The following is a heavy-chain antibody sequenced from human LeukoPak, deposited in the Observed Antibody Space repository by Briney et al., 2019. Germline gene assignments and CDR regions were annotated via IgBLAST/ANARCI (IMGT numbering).Heavy chain of an antibody. CDR1: GYTLTSYG. D-gene: IGHD6-13*01. Sequence: GASVKVSCKASGYTLTSYGIHWVRQAPGQRLEWMGWINAGNGNTKYSQKFQGRVTITRDTSASTAYMELSSLRSEDTAVYYCARVLRGSSWYLEGWFDPWGQGTLVTVSS. CDR3: ARVLRGSSWYLEGWFDP. CDR2: INAGNGNT. J-gene: IGHJ5*02. V-gene: IGHV1-3*01.